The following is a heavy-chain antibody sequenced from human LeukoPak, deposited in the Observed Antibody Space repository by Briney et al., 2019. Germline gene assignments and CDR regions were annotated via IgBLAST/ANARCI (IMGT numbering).Heavy chain of an antibody. V-gene: IGHV4-59*08. CDR2: IYCSGST. Sequence: SETLSLTCTVSGGSLSSYYWSWIRQPTGKGLEWIGYIYCSGSTNYNPSLKSRVTISVDTSKNQFSLKLSSVTAADTAVYYCARFVRGTYYFDYWGQGTLVTVSS. J-gene: IGHJ4*02. D-gene: IGHD3-16*01. CDR1: GGSLSSYY. CDR3: ARFVRGTYYFDY.